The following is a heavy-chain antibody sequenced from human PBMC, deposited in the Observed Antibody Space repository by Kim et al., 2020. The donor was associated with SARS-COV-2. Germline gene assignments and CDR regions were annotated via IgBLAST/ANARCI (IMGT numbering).Heavy chain of an antibody. CDR1: NGSLSNYY. CDR2: VYASGST. CDR3: ARVAAGLNSYFGFDV. D-gene: IGHD6-13*01. V-gene: IGHV4-4*07. J-gene: IGHJ6*03. Sequence: SETLSLTCAVSNGSLSNYYWTWIRQPAGKGLEWIGRVYASGSTNYNPSLKGRVTMSLDTSKNDFSLRLTSPTAADTAIYYCARVAAGLNSYFGFDVWGRG.